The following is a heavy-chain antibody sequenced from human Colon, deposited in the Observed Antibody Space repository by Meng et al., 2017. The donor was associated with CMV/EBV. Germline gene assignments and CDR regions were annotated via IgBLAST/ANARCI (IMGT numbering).Heavy chain of an antibody. D-gene: IGHD3-10*01. J-gene: IGHJ4*02. CDR2: IISGGAKT. V-gene: IGHV3-23*01. CDR3: VKEGSTYASDFYFDY. Sequence: FTFSSYDMDWVRQAPGKGLEWVSGIISGGAKTYYTESVKGRFTISRDNSKNTLYLQMNSLRVEDTALYFCVKEGSTYASDFYFDYWGQGTLVTVSS. CDR1: FTFSSYD.